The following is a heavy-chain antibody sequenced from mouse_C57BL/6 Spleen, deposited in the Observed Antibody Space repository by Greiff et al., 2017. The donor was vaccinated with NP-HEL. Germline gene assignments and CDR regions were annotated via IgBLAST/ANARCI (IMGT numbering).Heavy chain of an antibody. CDR1: GFNIKNTY. CDR2: IDPANGNT. J-gene: IGHJ4*01. V-gene: IGHV14-3*01. D-gene: IGHD1-1*01. CDR3: ARGFITTAQSSYYAMDY. Sequence: VQLQQSVAELVRPGASVKLSCTASGFNIKNTYMHWVKQRPEQGLEWIGRIDPANGNTKYAPKFQGKATITADTSSNTAYLQLSSLTSEDTAIYYCARGFITTAQSSYYAMDYWGQGTSVTVSS.